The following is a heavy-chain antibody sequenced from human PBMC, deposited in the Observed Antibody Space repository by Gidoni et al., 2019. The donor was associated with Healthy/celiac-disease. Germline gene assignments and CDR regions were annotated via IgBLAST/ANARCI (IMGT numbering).Heavy chain of an antibody. CDR1: VFTFSNAW. CDR3: TTDALSAAADSFDY. J-gene: IGHJ4*02. D-gene: IGHD6-13*01. CDR2: IKSKTDGGTT. Sequence: EVQLVESGGGLVKPGGSLRLSCAAAVFTFSNAWMSWVRQAPGKGLEWVGRIKSKTDGGTTDYAAPVKGRFTISRDDSKNTLYLQMNSLKTEDTAVYYCTTDALSAAADSFDYWGQGTLVTVSS. V-gene: IGHV3-15*01.